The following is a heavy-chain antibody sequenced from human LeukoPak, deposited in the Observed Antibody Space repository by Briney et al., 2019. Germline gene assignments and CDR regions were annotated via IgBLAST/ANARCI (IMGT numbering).Heavy chain of an antibody. CDR1: GFTFSSYA. J-gene: IGHJ4*02. CDR2: ISYDGSNK. Sequence: PGGSLRLSCAASGFTFSSYAMHWVRQAPGKGLEWVAVISYDGSNKYYADSVKGRFTISRDNSKNTLYLQMNSLRAEDTAVYYCARAYDSSGYIGGILDYWGQGTLVTVSS. CDR3: ARAYDSSGYIGGILDY. V-gene: IGHV3-30-3*01. D-gene: IGHD3-22*01.